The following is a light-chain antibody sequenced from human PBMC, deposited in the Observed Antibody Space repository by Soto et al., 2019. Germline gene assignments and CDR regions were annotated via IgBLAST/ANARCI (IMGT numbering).Light chain of an antibody. J-gene: IGKJ4*01. V-gene: IGKV3-15*01. Sequence: EIVMTQSPATLSVSPGERATLSCRASQSVSNYLAWYQQKPGQAPTLLIYGASTRATGIPARVSGGGSETDFTLTISSLQSEDFAVYYCQQYHNWPPLTFGGGTKVEIK. CDR3: QQYHNWPPLT. CDR1: QSVSNY. CDR2: GAS.